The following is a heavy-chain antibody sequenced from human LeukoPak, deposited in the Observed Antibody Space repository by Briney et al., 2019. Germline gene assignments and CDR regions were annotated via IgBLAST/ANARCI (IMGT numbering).Heavy chain of an antibody. CDR1: GYSFTSYW. D-gene: IGHD1-7*01. Sequence: GESLKISCKGSGYSFTSYWIGWVRQMPGKGLEWMGIIYPGDSDTRYSPSFQGQVTISADKSISTAYLQWSSLTASDTAMYYCARRGSITGTPRGYYYYYMDVWGKGTTVTVSS. V-gene: IGHV5-51*01. CDR2: IYPGDSDT. J-gene: IGHJ6*03. CDR3: ARRGSITGTPRGYYYYYMDV.